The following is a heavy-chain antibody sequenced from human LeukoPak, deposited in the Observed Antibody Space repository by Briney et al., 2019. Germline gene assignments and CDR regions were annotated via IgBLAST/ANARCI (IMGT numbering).Heavy chain of an antibody. Sequence: SETLSLTCAVSGYSISSGYYWGWIRQPPGKGLEWIGSIYHSGSTYYNPSLKSRVTISVDTSKNQFSLKPSSVTAADTAVYYCARCPATGGAYNWFDPWGQGTLVTVSS. CDR3: ARCPATGGAYNWFDP. CDR2: IYHSGST. D-gene: IGHD3-10*01. CDR1: GYSISSGYY. V-gene: IGHV4-38-2*01. J-gene: IGHJ5*02.